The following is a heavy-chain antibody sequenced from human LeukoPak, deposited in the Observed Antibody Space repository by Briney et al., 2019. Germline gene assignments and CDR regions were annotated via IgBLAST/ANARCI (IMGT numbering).Heavy chain of an antibody. Sequence: ASVKVSCKASGYTFTGYYMHWVRQAPGQGLEWMGWINPNSGGTNYARKFQGRVTMTRDTSISTAYMELSRLRFDDTAVYYCARDLSSGSDLDYWGQGTLVTVSS. J-gene: IGHJ4*02. V-gene: IGHV1-2*02. CDR3: ARDLSSGSDLDY. D-gene: IGHD6-19*01. CDR1: GYTFTGYY. CDR2: INPNSGGT.